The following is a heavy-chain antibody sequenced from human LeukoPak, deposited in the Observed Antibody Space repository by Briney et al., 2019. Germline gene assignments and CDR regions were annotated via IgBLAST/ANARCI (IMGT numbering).Heavy chain of an antibody. V-gene: IGHV4-39*01. CDR2: IYYSGST. J-gene: IGHJ3*02. CDR1: GGSISSSTYY. CDR3: ARLQYCTDGVCSFAFDI. D-gene: IGHD2-8*01. Sequence: PSGTLSLTCTVSGGSISSSTYYCVWIRQPPGKGLEWIGSIYYSGSTYYNPSLKSRVTISGDTSKNQFSLKLNSVTAADTAVYYCARLQYCTDGVCSFAFDIWGQGTMVTVFS.